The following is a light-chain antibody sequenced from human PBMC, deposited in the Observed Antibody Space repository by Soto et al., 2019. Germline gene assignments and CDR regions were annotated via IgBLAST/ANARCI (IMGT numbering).Light chain of an antibody. CDR1: QSVSSY. Sequence: EILLTQSPSTLALSPGERAPLSCWAGQSVSSYLAWYQHKPGQAPRLLIYHASNRATGIPARFSGSGSGTDFTLTISSLEPEDFAVYFCQQRSKWPLSFGGGAKVDIK. CDR3: QQRSKWPLS. J-gene: IGKJ4*01. CDR2: HAS. V-gene: IGKV3-11*01.